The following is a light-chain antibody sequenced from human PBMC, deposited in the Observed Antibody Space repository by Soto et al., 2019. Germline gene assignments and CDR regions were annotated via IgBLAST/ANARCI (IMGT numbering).Light chain of an antibody. J-gene: IGKJ1*01. CDR2: DAS. CDR3: QQYNSYSPT. Sequence: EVVLTQSPATLSLSPGERATLSCRASQSVSNYLAWYQQKTGQAPRLLIYDASNRATGIPARFSGSGSGTEFTLTISSLQPDDFATYYCQQYNSYSPTFGQGTKVEIK. CDR1: QSVSNY. V-gene: IGKV3-11*01.